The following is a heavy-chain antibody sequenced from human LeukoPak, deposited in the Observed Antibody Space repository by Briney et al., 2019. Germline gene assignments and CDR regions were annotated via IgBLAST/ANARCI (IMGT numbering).Heavy chain of an antibody. D-gene: IGHD3-22*01. CDR1: GFTFSSYS. Sequence: GGSLRLSCAASGFTFSSYSMNWVRQAPGKGLEWVSYISSSSSTIYYADSVKGRFTISGDNAKNSLYLQMNSLRAEDTAVYYCAGSGYYYVLDYWGQGTLVTVSS. V-gene: IGHV3-48*04. J-gene: IGHJ4*02. CDR3: AGSGYYYVLDY. CDR2: ISSSSSTI.